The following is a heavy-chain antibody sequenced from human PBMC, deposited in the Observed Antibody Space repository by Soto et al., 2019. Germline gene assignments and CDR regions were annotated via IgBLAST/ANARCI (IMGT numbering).Heavy chain of an antibody. J-gene: IGHJ4*02. CDR2: IYPGDSDT. CDR3: ARSRITGTTWSFDY. D-gene: IGHD1-20*01. V-gene: IGHV5-51*01. CDR1: GYSFTNYW. Sequence: EVQLVQSGAEVKKPGASLKISCKGSGYSFTNYWIGWVRHMPGKGLEWMGIIYPGDSDTRYSPSFQGQVTISADKSISTASLQWSSMKASDTAMYYCARSRITGTTWSFDYWGQGTLVTVSS.